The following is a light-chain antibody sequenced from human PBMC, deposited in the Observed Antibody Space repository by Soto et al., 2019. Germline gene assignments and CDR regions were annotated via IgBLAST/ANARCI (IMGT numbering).Light chain of an antibody. CDR2: AAS. J-gene: IGKJ1*01. V-gene: IGKV1-8*01. CDR3: QQYYSYPWT. CDR1: QGISSY. Sequence: AIRMTQSPSSLSASTGDRVTITCRASQGISSYLAWYQQKPGKAPKLLIYAASTLQSGVPSRFSGNGTGTDFTFTLRCLPAEDFANFYCQQYYSYPWTFGQGTKVEIK.